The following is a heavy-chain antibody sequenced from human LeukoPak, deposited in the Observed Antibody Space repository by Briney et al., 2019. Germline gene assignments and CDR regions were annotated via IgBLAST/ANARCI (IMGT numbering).Heavy chain of an antibody. CDR1: GGSFSGYY. Sequence: SETLSLTCAVYGGSFSGYYWSWIRQPPGKGLEWIGEINHSGSTNYNPSLKSRVTISVDTSKNQFSLKLSSVTAADTAVYYCARDHPNLRYFDWARRCDIWGQGTMVTVSS. CDR2: INHSGST. D-gene: IGHD3-9*01. CDR3: ARDHPNLRYFDWARRCDI. J-gene: IGHJ3*02. V-gene: IGHV4-34*01.